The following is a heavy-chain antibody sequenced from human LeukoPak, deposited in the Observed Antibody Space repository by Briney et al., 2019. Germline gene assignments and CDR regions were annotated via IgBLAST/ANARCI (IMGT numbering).Heavy chain of an antibody. Sequence: GGPLRLSCAASGFTFSSYAMSWVRQAPGKGLEWVSAISASGGSTYYADSVKGRLTISRDNSKNALYLQMNSLRVEDTAVYYCAKQGGATAPPDYWGQGTLVTVSS. D-gene: IGHD1-26*01. CDR3: AKQGGATAPPDY. CDR2: ISASGGST. CDR1: GFTFSSYA. V-gene: IGHV3-23*01. J-gene: IGHJ4*02.